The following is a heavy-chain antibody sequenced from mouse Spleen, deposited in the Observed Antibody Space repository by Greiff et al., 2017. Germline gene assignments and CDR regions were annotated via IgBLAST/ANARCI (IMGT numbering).Heavy chain of an antibody. J-gene: IGHJ2*01. CDR3: ARGDYNY. CDR1: GFTFSSYA. D-gene: IGHD2-13*01. V-gene: IGHV5-9-3*01. Sequence: EVQRVESGGGLVKPGGSLKLSCAASGFTFSSYAMSWVRQTPEKRLEWVATISSGGSYTYYPDSVKGRFTISRDNAKNTLYLQMSSLRSEDTAMYYCARGDYNYWGQGTTLTVSS. CDR2: ISSGGSYT.